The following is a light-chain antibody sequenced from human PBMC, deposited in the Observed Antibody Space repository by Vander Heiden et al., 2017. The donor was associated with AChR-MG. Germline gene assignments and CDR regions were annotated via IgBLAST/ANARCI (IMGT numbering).Light chain of an antibody. CDR2: NDN. V-gene: IGLV3-25*03. Sequence: SRELTRPPSVSVSPGQTAIITGSGYALAKKYPYSYQQRPGQAPRMVVFNDNQRPSGIPERFSGSSSGTIVTLTITDVQAEDESDYYCQSGDSRTAVFGTGTKVTVL. CDR1: ALAKKY. J-gene: IGLJ1*01. CDR3: QSGDSRTAV.